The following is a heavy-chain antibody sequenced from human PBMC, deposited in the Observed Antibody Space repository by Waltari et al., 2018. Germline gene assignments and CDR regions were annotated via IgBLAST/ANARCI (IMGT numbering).Heavy chain of an antibody. CDR3: ARYYPSGKDYIDV. Sequence: QVQLQESGPGLVKPSQTLSLTCSVSGDPISSGFYHWSWIRQPAGRGLEWIGRVYVDGRTAYNPPLSSRVTISRDTSRNRFSLELTSVTAADTAIYYCARYYPSGKDYIDVWGKGTTVSVSS. CDR1: GDPISSGFYH. J-gene: IGHJ6*03. CDR2: VYVDGRT. V-gene: IGHV4-61*02. D-gene: IGHD3-10*01.